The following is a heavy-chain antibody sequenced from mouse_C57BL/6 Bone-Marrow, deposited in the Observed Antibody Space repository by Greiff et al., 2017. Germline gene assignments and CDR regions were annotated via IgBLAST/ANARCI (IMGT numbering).Heavy chain of an antibody. CDR3: AAYYSNCYYAMDY. CDR1: GYSITSGYY. Sequence: EVHLVESGPGLVKPSQSLSLTCSVTGYSITSGYYWNWIRQFPGNKLEWMGYISYDGSNNYNPSLKNRISITRDTSKNQFFLKLNSVTTEDTSTYYCAAYYSNCYYAMDYWGQGTSVTVSS. V-gene: IGHV3-6*01. CDR2: ISYDGSN. D-gene: IGHD2-5*01. J-gene: IGHJ4*01.